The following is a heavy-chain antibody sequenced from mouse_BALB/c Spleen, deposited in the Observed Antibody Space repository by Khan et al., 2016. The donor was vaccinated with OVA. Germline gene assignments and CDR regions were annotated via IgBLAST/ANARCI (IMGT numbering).Heavy chain of an antibody. J-gene: IGHJ4*01. CDR3: ARSLYSSDSYAVDY. CDR2: ISSTGST. Sequence: EVELVEPGPGLVKPSQSLSLTCTVTGYSITSDYAWNWIRQFLGNKLEWMGYISSTGSTSYNPSLKSRISITRDTSKNQFFLHLDSVSTEDTATYYCARSLYSSDSYAVDYWGQGTSVTVSS. D-gene: IGHD2-13*01. CDR1: GYSITSDYA. V-gene: IGHV3-2*02.